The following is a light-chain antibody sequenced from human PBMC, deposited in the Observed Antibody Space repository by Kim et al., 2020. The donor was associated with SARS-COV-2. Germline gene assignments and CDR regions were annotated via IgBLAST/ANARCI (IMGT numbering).Light chain of an antibody. Sequence: PGQRVTISCTGSSANIGGGYDVHWYQQQPGTAPKLLIYGNSNRPSGVPDRFSGSKSGTSASLAITGLQAEDEADYYCQSYDSSLRVFGGGTQLTVL. V-gene: IGLV1-40*01. J-gene: IGLJ3*02. CDR3: QSYDSSLRV. CDR2: GNS. CDR1: SANIGGGYD.